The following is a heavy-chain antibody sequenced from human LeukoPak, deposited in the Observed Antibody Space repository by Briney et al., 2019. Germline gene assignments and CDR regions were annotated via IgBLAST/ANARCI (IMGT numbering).Heavy chain of an antibody. J-gene: IGHJ5*02. CDR1: GFTFSSYG. CDR3: AREVVVVAATFGWFDP. V-gene: IGHV3-30*03. Sequence: GGSLRLSCAASGFTFSSYGMSWVRQAPGKGLEWVAVISYDGSNKYYADSVKGRFTISRDNSKNTLYLQMNSLRAEDTAVYYCAREVVVVAATFGWFDPWGQGTLVTVSS. D-gene: IGHD2-15*01. CDR2: ISYDGSNK.